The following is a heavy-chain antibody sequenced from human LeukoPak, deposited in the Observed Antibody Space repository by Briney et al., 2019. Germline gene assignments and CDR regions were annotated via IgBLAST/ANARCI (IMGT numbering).Heavy chain of an antibody. CDR3: ARGRRTQARYGPGSYFDY. CDR1: GGSISSYY. CDR2: IYYSGST. J-gene: IGHJ4*02. V-gene: IGHV4-59*12. Sequence: SETLSLTCTVSGGSISSYYWSWIRQPPGKGLEWIGYIYYSGSTNYNPSLKSRVTISVDTSKNQFSLKLSSVTAADTAVYYCARGRRTQARYGPGSYFDYWGQGTLVTVSS. D-gene: IGHD3-10*01.